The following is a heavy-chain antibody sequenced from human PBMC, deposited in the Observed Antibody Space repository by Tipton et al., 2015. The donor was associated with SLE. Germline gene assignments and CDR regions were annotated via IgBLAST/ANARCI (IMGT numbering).Heavy chain of an antibody. CDR3: ARSTGNTLPFDL. CDR1: GASISSSNYY. D-gene: IGHD5/OR15-5a*01. V-gene: IGHV4-39*07. J-gene: IGHJ4*02. CDR2: IYNSGYT. Sequence: TLSLTCTVSGASISSSNYYWGWIRQPPGRGLGWIGTIYNSGYTFYNPSLKSRVTISVDPSKNQFSLKLNSVTAADTAVYYCARSTGNTLPFDLWGQGTLVSVSS.